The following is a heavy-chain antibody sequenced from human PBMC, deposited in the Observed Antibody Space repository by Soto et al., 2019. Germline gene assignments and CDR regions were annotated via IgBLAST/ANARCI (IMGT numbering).Heavy chain of an antibody. D-gene: IGHD6-13*01. CDR2: ISAYNGNT. V-gene: IGHV1-18*01. J-gene: IGHJ6*02. CDR1: GYTFTSYG. CDR3: ARGWDSSSWYIIHYYYGMDV. Sequence: ASVEVSCKXSGYTFTSYGISWVRQAPGQGLEWMGWISAYNGNTNYAQKLQGRVTMTTDTSTSTAYMELRSLRSDDTAVYYCARGWDSSSWYIIHYYYGMDVWGQGTTVTVSS.